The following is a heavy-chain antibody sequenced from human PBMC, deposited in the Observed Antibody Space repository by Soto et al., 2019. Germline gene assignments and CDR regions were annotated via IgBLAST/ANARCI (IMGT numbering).Heavy chain of an antibody. CDR3: TKGWLDY. J-gene: IGHJ4*02. CDR1: RFTFDNYV. D-gene: IGHD2-15*01. V-gene: IGHV3-23*01. Sequence: EVYLLDSGGGLVQPGGSLRVSCVASRFTFDNYVMSWVRQAPGKGLEWVSSISDSGGSTYYADSVKGRFTISRDNCKNTLHLQMNSLRAEDTAVYYCTKGWLDYWGQGTLVTVSS. CDR2: ISDSGGST.